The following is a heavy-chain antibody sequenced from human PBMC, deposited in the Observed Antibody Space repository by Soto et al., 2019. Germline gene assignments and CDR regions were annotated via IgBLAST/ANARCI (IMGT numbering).Heavy chain of an antibody. CDR3: TRWAYSYGWYFDY. D-gene: IGHD6-19*01. J-gene: IGHJ4*02. CDR2: IRSKPNNYAT. Sequence: GGSLRLPCAASGFTFSGCAVHWVRQASGKGLEWLGRIRSKPNNYATEYAASVQGRFTFSRDDSKNTAYLEMNSLKTEDTAVYYCTRWAYSYGWYFDYWGQGALVTVSS. V-gene: IGHV3-73*01. CDR1: GFTFSGCA.